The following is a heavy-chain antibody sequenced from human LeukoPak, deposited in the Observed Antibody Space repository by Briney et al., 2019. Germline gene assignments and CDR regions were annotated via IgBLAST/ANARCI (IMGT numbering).Heavy chain of an antibody. CDR3: ARVLGSGSFPPN. J-gene: IGHJ4*02. D-gene: IGHD3-10*02. V-gene: IGHV1-69*06. CDR2: IIPIFGTA. CDR1: GGTFSSYA. Sequence: SVKVSCKASGGTFSSYAISWVRQAPGQGLEWTGRIIPIFGTANYAQKFQGRVTITADKSTSTAYMELSSLRSEDTAVYYCARVLGSGSFPPNWGQGTLVTVSS.